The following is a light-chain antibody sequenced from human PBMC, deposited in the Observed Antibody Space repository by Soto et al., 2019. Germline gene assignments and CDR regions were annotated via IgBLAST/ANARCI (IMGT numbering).Light chain of an antibody. J-gene: IGLJ3*02. CDR3: SSYAGSNNVV. CDR1: SSDVGGYNY. V-gene: IGLV2-8*01. Sequence: QSALTQPPSASGSPGQSVTISCTGTSSDVGGYNYVSWYQQHPGKAPKLMIYEVSKRPPGVPDRFSGSKSGNTASLTVSGLQAEYEADYYCSSYAGSNNVVFGGGTKVTVL. CDR2: EVS.